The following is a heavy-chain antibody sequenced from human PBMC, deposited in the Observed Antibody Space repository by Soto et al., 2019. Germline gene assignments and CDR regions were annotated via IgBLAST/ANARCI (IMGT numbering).Heavy chain of an antibody. V-gene: IGHV1-46*03. Sequence: GASVKVSCKSSGYTFTSYYMHWVRQVPGQGLEWMGIINPSGGSTSYAQKFQGRVTMTRDTSTSTVYMELSSLRSEDTAVYYCAREWHGRYCSGGSCYYELGFDYWGQGTLVTV. CDR3: AREWHGRYCSGGSCYYELGFDY. J-gene: IGHJ4*02. CDR2: INPSGGST. D-gene: IGHD2-15*01. CDR1: GYTFTSYY.